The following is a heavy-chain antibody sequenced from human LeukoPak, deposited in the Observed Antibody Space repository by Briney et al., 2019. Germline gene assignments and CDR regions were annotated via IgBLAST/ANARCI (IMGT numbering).Heavy chain of an antibody. CDR1: GYTFTGYY. V-gene: IGHV1-2*02. D-gene: IGHD6-13*01. Sequence: ASVKVSCKASGYTFTGYYMHWVRQAPGQGLEWMGWINPNSGGTNYAQKFQGRVTMTRDTSISTAYMELSRLRSDDTAVYYCARDGYSSSWYRPIYYYYMDVWGKGTTVTISS. CDR3: ARDGYSSSWYRPIYYYYMDV. CDR2: INPNSGGT. J-gene: IGHJ6*03.